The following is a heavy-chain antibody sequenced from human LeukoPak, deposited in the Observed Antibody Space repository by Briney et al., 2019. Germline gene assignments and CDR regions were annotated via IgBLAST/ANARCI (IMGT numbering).Heavy chain of an antibody. V-gene: IGHV3-48*04. CDR1: GFTFSSYG. Sequence: SGGSLRLSCAASGFTFSSYGMNWVRQAPGKGLEWVSYISSSGSTGQYADSVKGRFTISRDNAKNSLYLQMNSLRADDTAVYYCARDRYYYDSSGIDCWGQGTLVTVSS. CDR2: ISSSGSTG. J-gene: IGHJ4*02. D-gene: IGHD3-22*01. CDR3: ARDRYYYDSSGIDC.